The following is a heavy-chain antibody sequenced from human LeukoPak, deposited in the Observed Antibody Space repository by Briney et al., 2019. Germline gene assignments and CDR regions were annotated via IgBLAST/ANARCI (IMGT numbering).Heavy chain of an antibody. CDR1: GYTFTSYG. J-gene: IGHJ6*01. V-gene: IGHV1-18*01. D-gene: IGHD3-10*01. CDR3: VRVRGAVPHYYVYYGMDV. CDR2: ISAYNGTT. Sequence: ASVKVSCKASGYTFTSYGISWVRQAPGQGLEWMGWISAYNGTTNYAQKLQGRVTMTTDTSTSTAYMELRSLRSDDTAVYYCVRVRGAVPHYYVYYGMDVWGEGNTVTVSS.